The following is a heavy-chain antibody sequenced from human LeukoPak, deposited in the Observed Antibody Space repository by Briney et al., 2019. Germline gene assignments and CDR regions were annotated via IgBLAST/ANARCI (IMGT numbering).Heavy chain of an antibody. J-gene: IGHJ4*02. CDR2: VYYGRSP. D-gene: IGHD6-25*01. CDR1: GGSISRSTYY. V-gene: IGHV4-39*02. CDR3: ARSSGTGTFSY. Sequence: SETLSLTCAVSGGSISRSTYYWAWIRQPPGKGLEWIGSVYYGRSPYFNPSLESRATISVDTSKNHFSLKMSSVTAADTAVYYCARSSGTGTFSYWGQGTLVTVSS.